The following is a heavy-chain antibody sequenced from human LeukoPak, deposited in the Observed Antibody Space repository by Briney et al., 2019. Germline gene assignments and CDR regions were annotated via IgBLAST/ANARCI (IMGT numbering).Heavy chain of an antibody. J-gene: IGHJ4*02. CDR3: ARDGGFTMIVVGKHADFDY. D-gene: IGHD3-22*01. CDR1: GFTFSSYS. Sequence: GGSLRLSCAASGFTFSSYSMNWVRQAPGKGLEWVSYISSSSSTIYYADSVKGRSTISRDNAKNSLYLQMNSLRSDDTAVYYCARDGGFTMIVVGKHADFDYWGQGTLVTVSS. CDR2: ISSSSSTI. V-gene: IGHV3-48*01.